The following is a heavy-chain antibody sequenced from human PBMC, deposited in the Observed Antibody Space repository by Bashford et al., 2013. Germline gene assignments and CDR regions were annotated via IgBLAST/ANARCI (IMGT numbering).Heavy chain of an antibody. CDR2: ISASNGNT. CDR3: ARAKQWLAGFFDY. Sequence: VASVKVSCKASGYTFVNYGVSWVRQAPGQGLEWLGWISASNGNTNYAQTFRDRFTMTTDTSTGTAYMELNSLRSADTAVYYCARAKQWLAGFFDYWGHGTLVTVSS. D-gene: IGHD6-19*01. J-gene: IGHJ4*01. CDR1: GYTFVNYG. V-gene: IGHV1-18*01.